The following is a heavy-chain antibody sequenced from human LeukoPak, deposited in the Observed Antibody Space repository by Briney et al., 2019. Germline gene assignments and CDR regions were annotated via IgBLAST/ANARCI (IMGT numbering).Heavy chain of an antibody. D-gene: IGHD6-13*01. CDR3: ARGLRREQQLLRAFDS. Sequence: ASVKVSCKASGYTFTSYDINWVRQATGLGLEWMGWMNPNSGNTGYAQKFQGRVTMTSNTSISTAYMELSGLTSEDTAVYYCARGLRREQQLLRAFDSWGQATLVTVSS. CDR2: MNPNSGNT. J-gene: IGHJ4*02. V-gene: IGHV1-8*01. CDR1: GYTFTSYD.